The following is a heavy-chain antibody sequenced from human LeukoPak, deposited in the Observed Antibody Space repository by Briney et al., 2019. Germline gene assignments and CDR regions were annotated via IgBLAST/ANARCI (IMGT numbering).Heavy chain of an antibody. D-gene: IGHD6-19*01. CDR1: GFTFNKYD. V-gene: IGHV3-30*18. J-gene: IGHJ3*01. Sequence: GGSLRLSCAASGFTFNKYDIHWVRQVPGKGLEWVADISNDGINKSYADSVKGRFTISRDNSKNTMFLQMNRLRAEDTAVYYCAKDRQWLWGGDAFDLWGQGTMVTVSS. CDR3: AKDRQWLWGGDAFDL. CDR2: ISNDGINK.